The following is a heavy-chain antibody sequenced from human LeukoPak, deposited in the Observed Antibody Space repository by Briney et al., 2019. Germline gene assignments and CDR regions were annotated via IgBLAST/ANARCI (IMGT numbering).Heavy chain of an antibody. J-gene: IGHJ5*02. D-gene: IGHD3-3*01. CDR1: GFTVSSNY. CDR3: ARGLPGFWSGLRFDP. CDR2: IYSGGST. Sequence: GGSLRLSCAASGFTVSSNYMSWVRQAPGKGLEWVSVIYSGGSTYYADSVKGRFTISRDNSKNTLYLQINSLRAEDTAVYYCARGLPGFWSGLRFDPWGQGTLVTVSS. V-gene: IGHV3-53*01.